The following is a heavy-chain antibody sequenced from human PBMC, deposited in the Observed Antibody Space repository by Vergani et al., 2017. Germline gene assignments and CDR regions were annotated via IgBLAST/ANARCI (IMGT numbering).Heavy chain of an antibody. J-gene: IGHJ4*02. CDR3: ARGNLAATGIDS. Sequence: QVQLVESGGGLVKPGESLRLSCAGSGFTFSDYYVTWIRQAPGKGLECVSYISATGSHKYYTDAVRGRFTISRDNARNSVDLQMKSLRVEDTAVYYCARGNLAATGIDSWGQGTQVSVSS. CDR1: GFTFSDYY. CDR2: ISATGSHK. D-gene: IGHD6-13*01. V-gene: IGHV3-11*04.